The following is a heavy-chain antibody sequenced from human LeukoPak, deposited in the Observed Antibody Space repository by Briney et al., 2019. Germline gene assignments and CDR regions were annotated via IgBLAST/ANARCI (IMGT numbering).Heavy chain of an antibody. CDR2: MHYNGDT. CDR3: ARDIGANYGGWFDP. J-gene: IGHJ5*02. CDR1: GVSINSFY. D-gene: IGHD4/OR15-4a*01. Sequence: SETLSLTCTVSGVSINSFYWSWIRQPPGKGLEWIGYMHYNGDTIYNPSLKSRVTISLDTSKNQFSLQVNSVTPEDTAVYYCARDIGANYGGWFDPWGQGTLVTVSS. V-gene: IGHV4-59*12.